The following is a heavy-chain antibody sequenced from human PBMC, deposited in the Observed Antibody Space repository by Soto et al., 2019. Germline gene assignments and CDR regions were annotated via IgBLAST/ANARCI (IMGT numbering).Heavy chain of an antibody. CDR3: ARHNYGSGSTYFDE. J-gene: IGHJ4*02. V-gene: IGHV4-30-4*01. CDR1: GGSISSGHYY. CDR2: IYYSGST. D-gene: IGHD3-10*01. Sequence: SETLSLTCTVSGGSISSGHYYWSWIRQPPGKGLEWIAYIYYSGSTNYNPSLKSRVTISVDTSKNQFSLKLNSMTAADTAVYYCARHNYGSGSTYFDEWGQGTLVTVSS.